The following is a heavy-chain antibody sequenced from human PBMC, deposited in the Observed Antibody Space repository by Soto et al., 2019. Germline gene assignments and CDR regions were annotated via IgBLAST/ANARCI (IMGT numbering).Heavy chain of an antibody. D-gene: IGHD3-16*02. CDR3: ANHRRPIMITFGGVIVDAFDI. CDR1: GFTFSSYA. CDR2: ISGSGGST. V-gene: IGHV3-23*01. Sequence: EVQLLESGGGLVQPGGSLRLSCAASGFTFSSYAMSWVRQAPGKGLEWVSAISGSGGSTYYADSVKGRFTISRDNSKNTLYLQMNSLRAEDTAVYYCANHRRPIMITFGGVIVDAFDIWGQGTMDTVSS. J-gene: IGHJ3*02.